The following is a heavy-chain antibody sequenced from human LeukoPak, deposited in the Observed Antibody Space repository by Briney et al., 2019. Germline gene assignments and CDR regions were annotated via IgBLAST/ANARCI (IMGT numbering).Heavy chain of an antibody. V-gene: IGHV4-39*01. Sequence: SETLSLTCTVSGGSISSSSYYWGWIRQPPGKGLEWIGSIYYSGSTYYNPSLKSRVTISVDTSKNQFSLKLSSVTAADTAVYYCARTMDLYAFDIWGQGTMVTVSS. J-gene: IGHJ3*02. D-gene: IGHD2-2*03. CDR1: GGSISSSSYY. CDR3: ARTMDLYAFDI. CDR2: IYYSGST.